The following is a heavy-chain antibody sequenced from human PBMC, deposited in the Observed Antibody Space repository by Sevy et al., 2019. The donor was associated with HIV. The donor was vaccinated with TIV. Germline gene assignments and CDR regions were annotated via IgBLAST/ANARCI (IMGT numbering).Heavy chain of an antibody. V-gene: IGHV1-2*02. D-gene: IGHD3-22*01. CDR3: ARMGDYFDTSGYYPLKY. CDR1: GYTFTEYY. Sequence: ASVKVSCKASGYTFTEYYVHWLRQAPGQGLEWMGWLNPQTGGTYFAKKFQDRVTLTTATSINAVYMELSGLKFDDTAVFYCARMGDYFDTSGYYPLKYWGLGTLVTVS. J-gene: IGHJ4*01. CDR2: LNPQTGGT.